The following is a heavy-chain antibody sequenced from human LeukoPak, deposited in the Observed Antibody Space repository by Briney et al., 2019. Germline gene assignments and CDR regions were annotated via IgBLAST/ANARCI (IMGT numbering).Heavy chain of an antibody. CDR1: GFTFSSYW. J-gene: IGHJ4*02. CDR3: ARSPGIVGATVLVDY. V-gene: IGHV3-7*03. D-gene: IGHD1-26*01. CDR2: IKQDGSEK. Sequence: PGGSLRLSCAASGFTFSSYWMSWVRQAPGKGLEWVANIKQDGSEKYYVDSVKGRFTISRDNAKNSLYLQMNSLRAEDTAVYYCARSPGIVGATVLVDYWGQGTLVTVSS.